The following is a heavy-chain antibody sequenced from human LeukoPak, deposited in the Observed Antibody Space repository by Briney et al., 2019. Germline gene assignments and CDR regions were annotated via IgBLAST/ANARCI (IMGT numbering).Heavy chain of an antibody. D-gene: IGHD3-10*01. CDR1: GGTFSDYA. CDR2: ITPIFGTA. J-gene: IGHJ4*02. CDR3: ASFSGGSGSSSLYYFDY. V-gene: IGHV1-69*06. Sequence: GSSVKVSCKASGGTFSDYAITWVRQAPGQGLEWMGRITPIFGTANYAQKFQGRVTITADKSTSTAYMELSSLRSEDTAVYYCASFSGGSGSSSLYYFDYWGQGTLVTVSS.